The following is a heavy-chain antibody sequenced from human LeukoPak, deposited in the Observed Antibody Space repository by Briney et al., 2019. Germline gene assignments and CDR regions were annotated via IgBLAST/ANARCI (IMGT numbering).Heavy chain of an antibody. CDR2: IRSKANSYAT. V-gene: IGHV3-73*01. J-gene: IGHJ4*02. D-gene: IGHD3-22*01. CDR1: GFTFSSYG. Sequence: GGSLRLSCAASGFTFSSYGMSWVRQASGKGLEWVGRIRSKANSYATAYAASVKGRFTISRDDSKNTAYLQMNSLKTEDTAAYYCTRSNYDSSGATFDYWGQGTLVTVSS. CDR3: TRSNYDSSGATFDY.